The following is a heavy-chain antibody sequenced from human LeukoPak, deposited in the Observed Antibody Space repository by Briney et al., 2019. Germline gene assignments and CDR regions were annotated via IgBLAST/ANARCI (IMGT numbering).Heavy chain of an antibody. Sequence: GGSLRLSCAASGFTFSSYAMSWVRQAPGEGLEWVSIISGSGGSTYYADSVKGQFTISRDNSKNTLVLQMNSLRAEDTAVYYCAKSVESAVTTNPYFDYWGQGTLVTVSS. D-gene: IGHD4-17*01. CDR1: GFTFSSYA. CDR2: ISGSGGST. J-gene: IGHJ4*02. V-gene: IGHV3-23*01. CDR3: AKSVESAVTTNPYFDY.